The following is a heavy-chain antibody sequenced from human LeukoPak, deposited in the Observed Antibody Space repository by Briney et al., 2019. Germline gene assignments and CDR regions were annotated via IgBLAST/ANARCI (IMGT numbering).Heavy chain of an antibody. Sequence: GGSLGLSCAASGFTFSTYEMNWVRQAPGKGLEWVSYISSSDSTIYYADSVKGRFTISRDNAKNSLYLQMNSLRAEDTAVYYCAREMVRGVIAYGMDVWGQGTTVTVSS. D-gene: IGHD3-10*01. J-gene: IGHJ6*02. CDR2: ISSSDSTI. CDR1: GFTFSTYE. V-gene: IGHV3-48*03. CDR3: AREMVRGVIAYGMDV.